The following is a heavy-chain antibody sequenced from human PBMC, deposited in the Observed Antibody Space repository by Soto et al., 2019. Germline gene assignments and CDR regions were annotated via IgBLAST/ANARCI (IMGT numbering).Heavy chain of an antibody. CDR3: AKDLNSDFWTYTWFGP. V-gene: IGHV3-23*01. D-gene: IGHD3-3*01. CDR1: GFTFSSYA. Sequence: LRLSCAASGFTFSSYAVSCVRQAPGKGLEWVSAISGSGGRTYYADSVKGRFTISRDNSKNTLYLQMKSLRAEDTAVYYCAKDLNSDFWTYTWFGPCGQGTLDPVSS. CDR2: ISGSGGRT. J-gene: IGHJ5*02.